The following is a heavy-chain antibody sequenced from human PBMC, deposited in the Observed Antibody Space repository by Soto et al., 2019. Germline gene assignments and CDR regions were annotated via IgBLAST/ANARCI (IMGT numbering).Heavy chain of an antibody. Sequence: EVQLVESGGGLVQPGGSLRLSCAASGFTFSNYDMHWVRQATGKGLEWVSAIGTAGETYNPGSVKGRFTISRKNAKNSSNLKMNILRAEDTAVYYCARCAHYYNSSCYYYWGQGTLVTVSS. J-gene: IGHJ4*02. D-gene: IGHD3-22*01. V-gene: IGHV3-13*01. CDR3: ARCAHYYNSSCYYY. CDR1: GFTFSNYD. CDR2: IGTAGET.